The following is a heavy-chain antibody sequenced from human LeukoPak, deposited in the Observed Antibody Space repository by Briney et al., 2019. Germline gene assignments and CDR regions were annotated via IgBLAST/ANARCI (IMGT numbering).Heavy chain of an antibody. V-gene: IGHV3-7*01. D-gene: IGHD2-8*01. CDR1: GFTFSNYG. CDR2: IKVDGSEI. Sequence: GGSLRLSCAASGFTFSNYGIHWVRQAPGKGPEWVANIKVDGSEIYYVDSVKGRFTISRDNAKNSLYLQMNSLRAEDTAVYYCTRDRQGPRLYEMDIWGQGTTVTVSS. J-gene: IGHJ6*02. CDR3: TRDRQGPRLYEMDI.